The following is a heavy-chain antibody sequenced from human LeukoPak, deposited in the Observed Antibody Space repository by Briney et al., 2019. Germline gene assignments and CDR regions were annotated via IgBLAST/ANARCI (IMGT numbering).Heavy chain of an antibody. CDR3: ARALVRGVIQFDY. Sequence: PGGSLRLSCAASGFTFGSYSMNWVRQAPGKGLEWVSSISSSSSYIYYADSVKGRFTISRDNAKNSLYLQMNSLRAEDTAVYYCARALVRGVIQFDYWGQGTLVTVSS. J-gene: IGHJ4*02. CDR2: ISSSSSYI. CDR1: GFTFGSYS. V-gene: IGHV3-21*01. D-gene: IGHD3-10*01.